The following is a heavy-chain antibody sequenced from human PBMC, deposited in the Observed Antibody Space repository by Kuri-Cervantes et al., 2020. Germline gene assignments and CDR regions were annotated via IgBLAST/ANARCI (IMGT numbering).Heavy chain of an antibody. CDR2: IYYSGTT. J-gene: IGHJ4*02. CDR3: TRDINSPHYGTFDY. Sequence: SETLSLTFTVSGGSISIGGYYWSWIRQTPGKGLEWIGYIYYSGTTNYNPSLKSRVTMSVDTSKNQFSLKLTSVTAAATAVYYCTRDINSPHYGTFDYWGQGTLVTVSS. D-gene: IGHD3-10*01. V-gene: IGHV4-61*08. CDR1: GGSISIGGYY.